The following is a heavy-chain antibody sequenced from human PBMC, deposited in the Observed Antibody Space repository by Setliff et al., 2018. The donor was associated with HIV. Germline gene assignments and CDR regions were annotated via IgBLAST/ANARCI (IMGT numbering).Heavy chain of an antibody. J-gene: IGHJ2*01. CDR3: ARDDHYYDSGSYYSDWYFDL. Sequence: ASVKVSCKVSGYTLTEVSIHWVRQAPGKGLEWMGRVDPEDGETIYAEKFQGRVTITADTSTDTADMELSSLRSEDTAVYYCARDDHYYDSGSYYSDWYFDLWGRGTLVTVSS. CDR1: GYTLTEVS. V-gene: IGHV1-24*01. CDR2: VDPEDGET. D-gene: IGHD3-10*01.